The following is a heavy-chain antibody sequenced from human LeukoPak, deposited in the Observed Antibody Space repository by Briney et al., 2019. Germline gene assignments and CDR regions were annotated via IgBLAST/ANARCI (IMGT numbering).Heavy chain of an antibody. D-gene: IGHD3-22*01. J-gene: IGHJ2*01. Sequence: SETLSLTCTVSGGSISSYYWSWIRQPPGKGLEWIGYIYYSGNTNYNPSLKSRVSISIDTSKNQFSLQLSSVTAADTAVYYCARDRDSSGLRDFDLWGRGTVVTVSA. CDR2: IYYSGNT. CDR3: ARDRDSSGLRDFDL. V-gene: IGHV4-59*01. CDR1: GGSISSYY.